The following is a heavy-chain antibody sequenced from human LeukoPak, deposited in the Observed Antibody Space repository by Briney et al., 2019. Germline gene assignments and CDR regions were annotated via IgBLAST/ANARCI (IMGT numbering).Heavy chain of an antibody. Sequence: GGSLRLSCAASGFTFSSYSMNWVRQAPGKGLEWVSSISSSSSYIYYADSVKGRFTISRDNAKNTLYLQMNSLRAEDTAVYYCARAVLNYDILTGYYTNYYGMDVWGQGTTVTVSS. CDR1: GFTFSSYS. CDR3: ARAVLNYDILTGYYTNYYGMDV. V-gene: IGHV3-21*01. D-gene: IGHD3-9*01. J-gene: IGHJ6*02. CDR2: ISSSSSYI.